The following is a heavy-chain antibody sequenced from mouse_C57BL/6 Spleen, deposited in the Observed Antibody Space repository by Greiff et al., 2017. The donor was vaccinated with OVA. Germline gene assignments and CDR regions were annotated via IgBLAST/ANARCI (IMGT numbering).Heavy chain of an antibody. CDR2: ISYDGSN. D-gene: IGHD1-2*01. CDR1: GYSITSGYY. CDR3: ARDGITTADY. Sequence: ESGPGLVKPSQSLSLTCSVTGYSITSGYYWNWIRQFPGNKLEWMGYISYDGSNNYNPSLKNRISITRDTSKNQFFLKLNSVTTEDTATYYCARDGITTADYWRQGTTLTVSS. J-gene: IGHJ2*01. V-gene: IGHV3-6*01.